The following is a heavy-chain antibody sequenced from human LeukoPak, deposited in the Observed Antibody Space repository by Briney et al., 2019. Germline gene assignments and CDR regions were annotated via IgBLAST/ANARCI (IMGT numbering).Heavy chain of an antibody. J-gene: IGHJ4*02. CDR1: GFTFSSYG. V-gene: IGHV3-30*03. CDR2: ISYDGSNK. CDR3: ASGAGLWFGELPRRPFDY. Sequence: PGGSLRLSCAASGFTFSSYGMHWVRQAPGKGLEWVAVISYDGSNKYYADSVKGRFTISRDNSKNTLYLQMNSLRAEDTAVYYCASGAGLWFGELPRRPFDYWGQGTLVTVSS. D-gene: IGHD3-10*01.